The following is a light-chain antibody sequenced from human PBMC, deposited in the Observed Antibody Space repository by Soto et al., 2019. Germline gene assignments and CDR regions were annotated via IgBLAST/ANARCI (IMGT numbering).Light chain of an antibody. CDR1: SSDLGGYNY. CDR2: DVS. Sequence: QSALTQPASVSGSPGQSITISCTGTSSDLGGYNYVSWYQQHPDKAPKLVIYDVSNRPSGVSNRFSASKSGNTASLTISGLQAEDEADYYCISYTRSGTRVFGGGTKLTVL. V-gene: IGLV2-14*03. CDR3: ISYTRSGTRV. J-gene: IGLJ3*02.